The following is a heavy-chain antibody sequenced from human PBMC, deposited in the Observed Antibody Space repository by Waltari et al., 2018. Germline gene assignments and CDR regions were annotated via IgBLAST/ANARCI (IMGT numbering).Heavy chain of an antibody. CDR2: IYNSGTT. V-gene: IGHV4-39*07. Sequence: QLQESGPGLVKHSETVSLTVSVSGDSIMKNNYHWGWIRQPPGKGLEWIGSIYNSGTTYYNPSLKSRVTISLDASRNQFSLRLSSVTAADTAVYYCARASTAIFGVVITGYNIWGQGTVVTVSS. CDR3: ARASTAIFGVVITGYNI. D-gene: IGHD3-3*01. J-gene: IGHJ3*01. CDR1: GDSIMKNNYH.